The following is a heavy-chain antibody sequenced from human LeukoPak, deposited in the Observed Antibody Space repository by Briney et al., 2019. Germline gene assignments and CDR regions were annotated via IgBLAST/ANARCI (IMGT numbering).Heavy chain of an antibody. Sequence: GGSLRLSCAASGFTFSRNGMTWVRQAPGKGLEWVSAISGSGGSTYYADSVKGRFTISRDNSKNTLYLQMNSLRAEDTAVYYCARDRSQHYGDVSGYVYWGQGTLVTVSS. D-gene: IGHD4-17*01. CDR1: GFTFSRNG. CDR3: ARDRSQHYGDVSGYVY. CDR2: ISGSGGST. J-gene: IGHJ4*02. V-gene: IGHV3-23*01.